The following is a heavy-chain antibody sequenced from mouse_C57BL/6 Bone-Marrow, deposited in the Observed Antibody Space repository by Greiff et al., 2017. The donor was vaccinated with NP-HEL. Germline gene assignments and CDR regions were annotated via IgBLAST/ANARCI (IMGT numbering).Heavy chain of an antibody. CDR2: IYPRDGST. CDR1: GYTFTSYD. D-gene: IGHD1-1*01. Sequence: VQLQQSGPELVKPGASVKLSCKASGYTFTSYDINWVKQRPGQGLEWIGGIYPRDGSTKSNEKFKGKATLTVDTSSSTAYMELHSLTSEDSAVYFCARYGYGSSVRAWFAYWGQGTLVTVSA. CDR3: ARYGYGSSVRAWFAY. J-gene: IGHJ3*01. V-gene: IGHV1-85*01.